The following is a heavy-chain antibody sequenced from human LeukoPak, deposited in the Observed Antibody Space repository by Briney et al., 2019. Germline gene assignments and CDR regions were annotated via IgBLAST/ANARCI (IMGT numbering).Heavy chain of an antibody. J-gene: IGHJ4*02. CDR3: ASPFQGGDSSGYCY. D-gene: IGHD3-22*01. CDR1: GGSISSSSYY. Sequence: PSETLSLTCTVSGGSISSSSYYWGWIRHPPGKGLEWIGSIHYSGSTYYNPSLKSRLTISVDTSKNQFSLKLSSVTAADTAVYYCASPFQGGDSSGYCYWGQGTLVTVSS. V-gene: IGHV4-39*01. CDR2: IHYSGST.